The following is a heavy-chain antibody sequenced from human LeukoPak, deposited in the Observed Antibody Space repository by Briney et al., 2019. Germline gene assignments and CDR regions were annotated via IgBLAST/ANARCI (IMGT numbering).Heavy chain of an antibody. V-gene: IGHV3-53*01. CDR2: FYSGGST. J-gene: IGHJ6*02. CDR1: GFSVSNNY. Sequence: GGSLRLSCAASGFSVSNNYMSWVRQAPGKGLEWVSVFYSGGSTYFADSVKGRFTISRDNSKNTLDLQMNSLRGEDTAVYYCARVRGVRGALDVWGQGTTVIVSS. D-gene: IGHD3-10*01. CDR3: ARVRGVRGALDV.